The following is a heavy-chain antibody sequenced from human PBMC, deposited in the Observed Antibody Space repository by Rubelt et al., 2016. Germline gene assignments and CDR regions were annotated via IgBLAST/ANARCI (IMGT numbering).Heavy chain of an antibody. J-gene: IGHJ3*02. CDR1: GYTFTSYG. Sequence: QVQLVQSGAEVKKPGASVKVSCKASGYTFTSYGISWVRQAPGQGLEWMGWISAYNGNTNYAQKPQGRVPMTTDPSTSTAYMELSSLGSEDTAVYYCARDLVGVVITTHDAFDIWGQGTMVTVSS. V-gene: IGHV1-18*01. CDR2: ISAYNGNT. D-gene: IGHD3-22*01. CDR3: ARDLVGVVITTHDAFDI.